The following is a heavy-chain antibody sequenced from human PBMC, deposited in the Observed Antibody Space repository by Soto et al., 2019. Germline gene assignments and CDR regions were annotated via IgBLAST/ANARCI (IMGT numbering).Heavy chain of an antibody. D-gene: IGHD2-8*01. V-gene: IGHV1-8*01. Sequence: PAVKVSCKSSGYTFTSYDINWVRQATGQGLEWMGWMNPNSGNTGYAQKFQGRVTMTRNTSISTAYMELSSLRSEDTAVYYCARGRRVVWWFDHWGQGTLITVYS. CDR1: GYTFTSYD. CDR2: MNPNSGNT. J-gene: IGHJ5*02. CDR3: ARGRRVVWWFDH.